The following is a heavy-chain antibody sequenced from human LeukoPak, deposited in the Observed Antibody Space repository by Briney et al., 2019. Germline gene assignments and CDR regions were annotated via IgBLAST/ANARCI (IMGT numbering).Heavy chain of an antibody. D-gene: IGHD2-21*01. Sequence: GGSLRLSCAASGFTFSSYAMSWVRQAPGKGLEWVSAISGSGGSTYYADSVKGRFTISRDNSKNTLYLQMNSLRAEDTAVYYCASPLWWLATYYYYGMDVWGQGTTVTVSS. CDR2: ISGSGGST. CDR1: GFTFSSYA. CDR3: ASPLWWLATYYYYGMDV. J-gene: IGHJ6*02. V-gene: IGHV3-23*01.